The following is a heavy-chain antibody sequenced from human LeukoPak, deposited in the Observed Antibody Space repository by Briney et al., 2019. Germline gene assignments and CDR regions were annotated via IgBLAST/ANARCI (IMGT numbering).Heavy chain of an antibody. V-gene: IGHV4-31*03. CDR3: ARSKPDNYYDSSGDAFDI. J-gene: IGHJ3*02. CDR1: GGSISSGGYY. CDR2: IYYSGST. D-gene: IGHD3-22*01. Sequence: SETLSLTCTVSGGSISSGGYYWSRIRQHPGKGLEWIGYIYYSGSTYYNPSLKSRVTISVDTSKNQFSLKLSSVTAADTAVYYCARSKPDNYYDSSGDAFDIWGQGTMVTVSS.